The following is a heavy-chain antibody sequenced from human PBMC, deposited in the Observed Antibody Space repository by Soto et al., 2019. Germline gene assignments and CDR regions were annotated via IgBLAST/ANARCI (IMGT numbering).Heavy chain of an antibody. Sequence: SETLSLTCAVYGGSFSGYYWSWIRQPPGKGLEWIGEINHSGSTNYNPSLKSRVTISVDTSKNQFSLKLSSVTAADTAVYYCARISSSGYYYYGMDVWGQGTTVTVSS. CDR1: GGSFSGYY. CDR2: INHSGST. D-gene: IGHD6-6*01. V-gene: IGHV4-34*01. J-gene: IGHJ6*02. CDR3: ARISSSGYYYYGMDV.